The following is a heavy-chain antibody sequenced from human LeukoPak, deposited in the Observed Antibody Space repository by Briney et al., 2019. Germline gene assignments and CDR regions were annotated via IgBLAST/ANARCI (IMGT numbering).Heavy chain of an antibody. CDR2: ISSSSSTI. V-gene: IGHV3-48*01. CDR1: GFTFSSYS. D-gene: IGHD3-10*01. Sequence: GGSLRLSCAASGFTFSSYSMNWVRQAPGKGLEWVSYISSSSSTIYYADSVKGRFTISRDNSKNTLYLQMNSLRAEDTAVYYCAKDQKRFGELLFWGQGTLVTVSS. J-gene: IGHJ4*02. CDR3: AKDQKRFGELLF.